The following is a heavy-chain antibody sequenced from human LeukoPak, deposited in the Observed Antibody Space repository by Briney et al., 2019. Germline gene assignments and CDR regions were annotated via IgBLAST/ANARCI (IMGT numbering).Heavy chain of an antibody. J-gene: IGHJ3*02. Sequence: GGSLRLSCAASGFTFSSYAMSWVRQAPGKGLEWVSAISGSGGSTYYADSVKGRFTISRDNYKNTLYLQMNSLRAEDTAVCYCAKDMREADDWFNAFDIWGQGTMVTVSS. D-gene: IGHD3-9*01. CDR1: GFTFSSYA. CDR2: ISGSGGST. CDR3: AKDMREADDWFNAFDI. V-gene: IGHV3-23*01.